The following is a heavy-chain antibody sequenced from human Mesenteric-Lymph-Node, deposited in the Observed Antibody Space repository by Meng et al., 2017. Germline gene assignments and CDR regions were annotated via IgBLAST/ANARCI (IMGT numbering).Heavy chain of an antibody. D-gene: IGHD5-12*01. CDR2: IYYSGST. CDR1: GGSIRSGGYY. Sequence: QVQLPESGPGLVKPSQTLSQTCTVAGGSIRSGGYYWSWIRQHPGKGLEWIGYIYYSGSTYYNPSLKSLVTISVDTSKNQFSLKLSSVTATDTAVYYCARHDGGYGDYFDHWGQGTLVTVSS. V-gene: IGHV4-31*01. J-gene: IGHJ4*02. CDR3: ARHDGGYGDYFDH.